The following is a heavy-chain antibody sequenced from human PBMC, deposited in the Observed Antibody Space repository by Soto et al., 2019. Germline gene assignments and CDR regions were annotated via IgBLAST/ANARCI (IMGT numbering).Heavy chain of an antibody. D-gene: IGHD6-13*01. J-gene: IGHJ5*02. CDR1: GFSFSNFA. V-gene: IGHV3-23*01. CDR3: AKDYASTWYWYFDP. Sequence: PGGSLRLSCAASGFSFSNFAMSWVRQAPGTGLEWVSSISGSGDKTYYLDSVKGRFTISRDNSKNTLYLHMNSLGAEDTAVYFCAKDYASTWYWYFDPWRQGTLVTVSS. CDR2: ISGSGDKT.